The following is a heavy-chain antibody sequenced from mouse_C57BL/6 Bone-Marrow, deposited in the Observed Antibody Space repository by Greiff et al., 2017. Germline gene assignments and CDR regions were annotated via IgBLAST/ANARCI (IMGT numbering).Heavy chain of an antibody. J-gene: IGHJ2*01. CDR1: GYTFTSYW. V-gene: IGHV1-55*01. CDR3: SGRNYYGSSRPFDY. Sequence: VQLQQPGAELVKPGASVKMSCKASGYTFTSYWITWVKQRPGQGLEWIGDLYPGSGSTNYNEKFKSKATLTVDTSSSTAYMQLSSLTSEDSAVYYCSGRNYYGSSRPFDYWGQGTTLTVSS. CDR2: LYPGSGST. D-gene: IGHD1-1*01.